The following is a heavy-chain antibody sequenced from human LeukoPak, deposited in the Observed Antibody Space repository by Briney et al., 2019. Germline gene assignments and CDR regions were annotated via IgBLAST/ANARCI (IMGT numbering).Heavy chain of an antibody. Sequence: GGSLRLSCAASGFTFSSYSMNWVRQAPGKGLEWVSSISSSSSYIYYADSVKGRFTISRDNAKNSLYLQMNSLGAEDTAVYYCARVVVVAATRGGFDYWGQGTLVTVSS. V-gene: IGHV3-21*01. CDR3: ARVVVVAATRGGFDY. J-gene: IGHJ4*02. CDR2: ISSSSSYI. CDR1: GFTFSSYS. D-gene: IGHD2-15*01.